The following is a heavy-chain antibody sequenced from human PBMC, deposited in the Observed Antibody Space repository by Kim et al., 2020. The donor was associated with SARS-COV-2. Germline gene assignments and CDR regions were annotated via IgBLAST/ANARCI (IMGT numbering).Heavy chain of an antibody. CDR1: GFTVSGSY. CDR2: IHSDGTT. Sequence: GGSLRLSCVAFGFTVSGSYVSWVRQAPGKGLEWVSLIHSDGTTNYADSVKGRFTISRDSSKNTLFLQMNSLRAEDTAVYYCARLWFNSFDYWGRGTLVTVSS. V-gene: IGHV3-53*01. D-gene: IGHD2-21*01. CDR3: ARLWFNSFDY. J-gene: IGHJ4*02.